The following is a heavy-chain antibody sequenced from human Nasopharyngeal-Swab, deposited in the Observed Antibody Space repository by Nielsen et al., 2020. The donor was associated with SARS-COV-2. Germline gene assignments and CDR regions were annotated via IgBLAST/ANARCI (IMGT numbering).Heavy chain of an antibody. D-gene: IGHD2-15*01. J-gene: IGHJ4*02. Sequence: VRQAPGKGLEWVSSISSSSSYIYYADSVKGRFTISRDNAKNSLYLQMNSLRAEDTAVYYCARDAGGGAHFDYWGQGTLVTVSS. V-gene: IGHV3-21*01. CDR2: ISSSSSYI. CDR3: ARDAGGGAHFDY.